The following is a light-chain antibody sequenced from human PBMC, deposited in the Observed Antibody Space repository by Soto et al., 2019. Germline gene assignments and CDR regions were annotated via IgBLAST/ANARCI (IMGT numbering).Light chain of an antibody. Sequence: ILMTKTPATLPVSPGERATLSCRATQNVSSNLAWYQQKPGQAPRLLIYGASTRATGTPTRFSGSGSGTEFTLTISSLQFEDFAVYYYQQYNYWPPDTFGQGTKVDIK. CDR2: GAS. J-gene: IGKJ1*01. CDR1: QNVSSN. CDR3: QQYNYWPPDT. V-gene: IGKV3-15*01.